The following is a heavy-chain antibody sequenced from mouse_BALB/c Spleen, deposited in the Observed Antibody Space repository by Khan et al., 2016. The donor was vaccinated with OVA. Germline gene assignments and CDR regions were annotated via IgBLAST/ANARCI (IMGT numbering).Heavy chain of an antibody. CDR3: AREEALYYFDY. D-gene: IGHD3-2*02. CDR2: IYPGTDNT. Sequence: QVQLKQSGAELVRPGASVKLSCKTSGYIFTSYWIHWVKQRSGQGLEWFARIYPGTDNTYYNEKLKDKVTLTADKSSSTVYMQLSSLKSEDSAVXFGAREEALYYFDYWGQGTTLTVSS. V-gene: IGHV1-76*01. J-gene: IGHJ2*01. CDR1: GYIFTSYW.